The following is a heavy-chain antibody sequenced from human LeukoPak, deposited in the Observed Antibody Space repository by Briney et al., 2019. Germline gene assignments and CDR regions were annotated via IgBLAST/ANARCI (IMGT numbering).Heavy chain of an antibody. CDR3: AKFSPTPLLNYYYYGMDV. CDR1: GFTFSTFA. CDR2: FSGSGAST. V-gene: IGHV3-23*01. J-gene: IGHJ6*02. Sequence: GGSLRLSCAASGFTFSTFAMSWVRQAPGTGLEWVSCFSGSGASTYYADSVKGRFTISRDNSKNTLYLQMNSLRAEDTAVHYCAKFSPTPLLNYYYYGMDVWGQGTTVTVSS.